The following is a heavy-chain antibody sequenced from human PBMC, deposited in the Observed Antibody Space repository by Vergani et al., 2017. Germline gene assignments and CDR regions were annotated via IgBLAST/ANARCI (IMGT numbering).Heavy chain of an antibody. CDR2: ISGHGDRT. V-gene: IGHV3-23*01. CDR1: GFTFSNSA. D-gene: IGHD6-19*01. J-gene: IGHJ4*02. Sequence: EVHLLESGGGQVEAGGSLRLSCVASGFTFSNSAMSWVRQTSGKGLEWVSAISGHGDRTYYADSVKGRFTISRDNSKNTLYLQMNSLRAEDTAVYYCAKAPGIAVAGGCFDWGQGTLVTVSS. CDR3: AKAPGIAVAGGCFD.